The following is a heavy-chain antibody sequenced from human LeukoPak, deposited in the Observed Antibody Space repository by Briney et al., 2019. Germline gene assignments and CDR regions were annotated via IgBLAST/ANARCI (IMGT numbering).Heavy chain of an antibody. CDR1: GYTFTSYY. D-gene: IGHD3-3*01. CDR3: ARDWGRITIFPEAYFDY. Sequence: GASVKVSCKASGYTFTSYYMHWVRQAPGQGLEWMGWISAYNGNTNYAQKLQGRVTMTTDTSTSTAYMELRSLRSDDTAVYYCARDWGRITIFPEAYFDYWGQGTLVTVSS. CDR2: ISAYNGNT. V-gene: IGHV1-18*04. J-gene: IGHJ4*02.